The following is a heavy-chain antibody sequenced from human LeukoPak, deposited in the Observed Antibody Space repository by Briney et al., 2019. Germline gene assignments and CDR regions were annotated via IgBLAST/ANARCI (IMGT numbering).Heavy chain of an antibody. CDR1: GFTFSSYG. D-gene: IGHD2-8*01. CDR3: ASGYCTNGVCYPYYYYYMDV. CDR2: ISYDGSNK. J-gene: IGHJ6*03. V-gene: IGHV3-30*03. Sequence: GGTLRLSCAASGFTFSSYGMHWVRHAPGKGLERVAVISYDGSNKYYADSVKGRFTISRDNSKNTLYLQMNSLRAEDTAVYYCASGYCTNGVCYPYYYYYMDVWGKGTTVTVSS.